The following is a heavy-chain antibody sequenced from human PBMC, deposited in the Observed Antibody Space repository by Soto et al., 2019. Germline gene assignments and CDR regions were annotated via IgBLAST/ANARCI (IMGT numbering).Heavy chain of an antibody. V-gene: IGHV5-51*01. CDR3: ARQQASLNSVGATFEAVISYYYYGMDV. CDR1: GYSFTSYW. CDR2: IYPGDSDT. Sequence: PGESLKISCKGSGYSFTSYWMGWVRQMPGKGLEWMGIIYPGDSDTRYSPSFQGQVTISADKSISTAYLQWSSLKASDTAMYYCARQQASLNSVGATFEAVISYYYYGMDVWGQGTTVTVSS. D-gene: IGHD1-26*01. J-gene: IGHJ6*02.